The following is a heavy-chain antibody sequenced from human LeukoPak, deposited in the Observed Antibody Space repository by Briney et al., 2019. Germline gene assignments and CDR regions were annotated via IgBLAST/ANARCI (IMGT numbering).Heavy chain of an antibody. CDR1: GFTFSSYA. CDR3: AKGNVAYYDSSGYYYDAFDI. D-gene: IGHD3-22*01. Sequence: GGSLRLSCAASGFTFSSYAMSWVRQAPGKGLEWVSAISGSGGTTYYGDSVKGRFTISRDNAKNSLYLQMNSLRAEDTALYYCAKGNVAYYDSSGYYYDAFDIWGQGTMVTVSS. V-gene: IGHV3-23*01. CDR2: ISGSGGTT. J-gene: IGHJ3*02.